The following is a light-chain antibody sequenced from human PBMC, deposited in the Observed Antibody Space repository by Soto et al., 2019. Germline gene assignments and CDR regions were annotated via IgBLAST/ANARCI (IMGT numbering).Light chain of an antibody. J-gene: IGKJ5*01. CDR1: QSVSSY. CDR3: QQRRNWPPIT. V-gene: IGKV3-11*01. CDR2: DAS. Sequence: EIVLTQSPATLSLSPGERATLSCRASQSVSSYLAWYQQKPGQAPRLLIYDASNSATGIPARFSGSGSGTDFTLTIISLEPEDFAVYYCQQRRNWPPITFGQRTRLEIK.